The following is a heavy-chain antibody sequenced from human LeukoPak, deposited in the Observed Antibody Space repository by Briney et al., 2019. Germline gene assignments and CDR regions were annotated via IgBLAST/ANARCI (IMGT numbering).Heavy chain of an antibody. D-gene: IGHD3-16*01. Sequence: SVKVSCKPSGGTFSNSGFSWVRQAPGQGLEWMGRIVPILGIPNYAQKFQGRVTITADKSTNTAYMELSSLRSDDTAMYYCARDFTDDAFDIWGQGTMVTVS. V-gene: IGHV1-69*04. J-gene: IGHJ3*02. CDR2: IVPILGIP. CDR3: ARDFTDDAFDI. CDR1: GGTFSNSG.